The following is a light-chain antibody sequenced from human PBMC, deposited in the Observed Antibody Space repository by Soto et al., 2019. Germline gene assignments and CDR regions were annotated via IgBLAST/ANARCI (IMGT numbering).Light chain of an antibody. CDR2: LGS. J-gene: IGKJ5*01. V-gene: IGKV2-28*01. CDR3: MQALQSAIT. CDR1: QSLLHSNGYNY. Sequence: DIVMTQSPLSLPVTPGEPASISCRSSQSLLHSNGYNYLGWYLQKPEQSPQLLISLGSNRASGVHDRLRGSGSGTDFTLKISRVEAEDVGVYYCMQALQSAITFGQGTRLEIK.